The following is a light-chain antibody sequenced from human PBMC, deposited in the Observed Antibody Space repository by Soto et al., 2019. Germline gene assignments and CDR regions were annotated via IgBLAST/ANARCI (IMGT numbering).Light chain of an antibody. J-gene: IGKJ2*01. Sequence: DIQMTQSPSSLSASVGDRVTISCRASQHINFFLNWYQQKPGQAPNILIFTASTLQTGGPSRFRGRASVTNFTLTIDNVQPEDSGTYYCQQSFTAPLYTFGQNTQFEIK. V-gene: IGKV1-39*01. CDR3: QQSFTAPLYT. CDR1: QHINFF. CDR2: TAS.